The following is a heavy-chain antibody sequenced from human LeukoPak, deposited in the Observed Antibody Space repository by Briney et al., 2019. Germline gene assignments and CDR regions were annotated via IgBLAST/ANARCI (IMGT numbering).Heavy chain of an antibody. CDR1: SYTFTSYG. CDR2: INTYNGNT. J-gene: IGHJ5*02. Sequence: ASVKVSCKASSYTFTSYGINWVRQAPGQGLEGMGWINTYNGNTNYAQNLQGRVTMATDTSTSTAYMELRSLRSYDTAVYYCARTVSGYSWGVWFDPWGQGTLVTVSS. D-gene: IGHD3-22*01. V-gene: IGHV1-18*01. CDR3: ARTVSGYSWGVWFDP.